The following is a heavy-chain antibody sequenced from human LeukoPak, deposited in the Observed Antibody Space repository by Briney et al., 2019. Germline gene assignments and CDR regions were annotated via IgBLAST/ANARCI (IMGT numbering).Heavy chain of an antibody. J-gene: IGHJ2*01. D-gene: IGHD6-13*01. CDR1: GFIFSDFD. CDR3: AQEGIAVPHLTRGYFNL. Sequence: PGGSLRLSCAASGFIFSDFDMHWVRQAPGKGLQWVALVSHNGVKDSYEDSVKGRFTISRDNSKNTLYLQMNSLRTEDTAVYYCAQEGIAVPHLTRGYFNLWGRGSLVTVSS. V-gene: IGHV3-30*18. CDR2: VSHNGVKD.